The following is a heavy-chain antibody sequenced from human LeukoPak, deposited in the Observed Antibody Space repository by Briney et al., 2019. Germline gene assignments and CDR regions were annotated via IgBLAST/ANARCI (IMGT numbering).Heavy chain of an antibody. CDR3: ARVGRSGTDYEY. J-gene: IGHJ4*02. CDR1: GDSVSSNSAT. V-gene: IGHV6-1*01. CDR2: TYYRSKWYN. Sequence: SQTLSLTCAVSGDSVSSNSATWDWIRQSPSRGLEWLGRTYYRSKWYNDYAVSVKSRITINPDTSKNQFSLHLNSVTPEDTAVYYCARVGRSGTDYEYWGQGTLVTVSS. D-gene: IGHD1-26*01.